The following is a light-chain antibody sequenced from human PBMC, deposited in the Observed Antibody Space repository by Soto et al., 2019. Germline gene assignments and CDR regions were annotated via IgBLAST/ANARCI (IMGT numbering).Light chain of an antibody. J-gene: IGKJ2*01. CDR2: TAS. CDR3: QKYNSVPYT. V-gene: IGKV1-27*01. Sequence: DLQMTQSPSSLSASVGDRVTITCRASQGISNYLAWYQQKPGEVPKLLIYTASTLQSGVPSRFSGSGSGTDFTLTISSLQPEDVATYYCQKYNSVPYTFGQGTKLEIK. CDR1: QGISNY.